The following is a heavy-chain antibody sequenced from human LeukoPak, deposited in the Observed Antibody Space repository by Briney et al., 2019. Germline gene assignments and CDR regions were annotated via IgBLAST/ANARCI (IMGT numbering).Heavy chain of an antibody. CDR2: IRSKAYGGTT. J-gene: IGHJ6*03. V-gene: IGHV3-49*04. Sequence: GGSLRLSCTASGFTFGDYAMSWVRQAPGKGLEWVGFIRSKAYGGTTEYAASVKGRFNISRDDSKSIAYLQMNSLKTEDTAVYYCTRDKVLEWFPIDYYYYMDVWGKGTTVTVSS. CDR3: TRDKVLEWFPIDYYYYMDV. CDR1: GFTFGDYA. D-gene: IGHD3-3*01.